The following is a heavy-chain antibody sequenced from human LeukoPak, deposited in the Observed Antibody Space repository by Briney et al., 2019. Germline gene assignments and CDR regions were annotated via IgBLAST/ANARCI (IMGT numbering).Heavy chain of an antibody. CDR1: GFTLSSYG. D-gene: IGHD5-12*01. Sequence: GVSLRLSCAASGFTLSSYGMSWVRQAPGKGLEWVSAISGSGGSTYYADSVKGRFTISRDNSKNTLYLQMNSLRDEDTAVYYCARDRGYSNYYDYWGQGTLVTVSS. CDR3: ARDRGYSNYYDY. V-gene: IGHV3-23*01. CDR2: ISGSGGST. J-gene: IGHJ4*02.